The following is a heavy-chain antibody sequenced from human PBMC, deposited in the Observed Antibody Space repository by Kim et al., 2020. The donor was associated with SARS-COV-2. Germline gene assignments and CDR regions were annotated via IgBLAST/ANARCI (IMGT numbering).Heavy chain of an antibody. D-gene: IGHD4-17*01. CDR3: TRGLFNTRYGRFGH. J-gene: IGHJ4*02. V-gene: IGHV3-7*01. Sequence: YADSVKGRFTISRDNAKSALYLQMSSQGAEDTAVYYCTRGLFNTRYGRFGHWGQGTLVTVSS.